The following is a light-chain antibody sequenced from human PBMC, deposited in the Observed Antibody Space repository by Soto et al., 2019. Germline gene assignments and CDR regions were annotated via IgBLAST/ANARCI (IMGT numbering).Light chain of an antibody. Sequence: DIVLTQSPGTLSLSPGERATLSCRASQTVSSSSLAWYQQKPGQAPRLLIFGASTRAAGFPDRFSGSGSGTDFTLTVDSLQSEDFAVYYCQQYNNWPRTFGQGTK. CDR2: GAS. V-gene: IGKV3-20*01. CDR3: QQYNNWPRT. J-gene: IGKJ1*01. CDR1: QTVSSSS.